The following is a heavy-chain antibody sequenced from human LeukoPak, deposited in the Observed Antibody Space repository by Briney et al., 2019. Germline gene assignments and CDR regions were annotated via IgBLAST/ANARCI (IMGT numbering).Heavy chain of an antibody. D-gene: IGHD3-22*01. Sequence: PSGTLSLTCAVSGGSLSSTNWWSWVRQPPGKGLEWSGEIDHSGSTNYNPPLKSRVTISVDTSKNQFSLKLSSVTAADTAVYYCARQREYYESSGYYSFDYWGQGTLVTVSS. CDR1: GGSLSSTNW. CDR2: IDHSGST. V-gene: IGHV4-4*02. CDR3: ARQREYYESSGYYSFDY. J-gene: IGHJ4*02.